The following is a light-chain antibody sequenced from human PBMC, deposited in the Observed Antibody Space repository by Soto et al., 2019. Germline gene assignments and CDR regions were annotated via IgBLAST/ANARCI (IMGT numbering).Light chain of an antibody. Sequence: SYELTQPLSVLVALGQTARITCGGNNIGSKNVHWYQQKPGQAPVLVIHRDNNRPSGIPERFSGSNSGNTATLTISTVQAGDEADYYCQVWDSSTAVVFGGGTKLTVL. CDR3: QVWDSSTAVV. J-gene: IGLJ2*01. V-gene: IGLV3-9*01. CDR1: NIGSKN. CDR2: RDN.